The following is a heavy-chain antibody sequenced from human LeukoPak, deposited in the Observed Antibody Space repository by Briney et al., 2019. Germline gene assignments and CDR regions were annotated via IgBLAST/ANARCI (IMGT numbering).Heavy chain of an antibody. D-gene: IGHD5-12*01. V-gene: IGHV3-30*04. J-gene: IGHJ4*02. Sequence: GGSLRLSCAASGFTFSSYAMHWVRQAPGKGLEWGAVISYDGSNKYYADSVKGRFTISRDNSENMLYLQMNSLRAEDTAVYYCAKDGAWLRFDDWGQGILVSVSS. CDR1: GFTFSSYA. CDR2: ISYDGSNK. CDR3: AKDGAWLRFDD.